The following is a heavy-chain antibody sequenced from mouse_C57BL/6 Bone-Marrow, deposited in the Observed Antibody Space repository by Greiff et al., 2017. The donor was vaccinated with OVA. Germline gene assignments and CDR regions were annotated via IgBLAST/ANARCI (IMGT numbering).Heavy chain of an antibody. Sequence: EVHLVESGGGLVQPGESLKLSCESNEYEFPSHMSWVRKTPEKRLELVAAINSDGGSTYYPDTMERRFIISRDNTKKTLYLQMSSLRSEDTALYYCARQLRLRGPWGQGTLVTVSA. CDR3: ARQLRLRGP. CDR1: EYEFPSH. V-gene: IGHV5-2*01. D-gene: IGHD3-2*02. CDR2: INSDGGST. J-gene: IGHJ3*02.